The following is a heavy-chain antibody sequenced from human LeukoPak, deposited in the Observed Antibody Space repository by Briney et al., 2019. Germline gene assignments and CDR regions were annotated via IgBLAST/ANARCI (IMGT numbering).Heavy chain of an antibody. D-gene: IGHD2-2*01. CDR3: ARDSMYAFDI. CDR2: FSTSSGTI. J-gene: IGHJ3*02. CDR1: GFTFSSYS. Sequence: GGSLRLSCAASGFTFSSYSMNWVRQAPGKGLEWTSYFSTSSGTISYADSVKGRFTISRDNAKNSLYLQMHSLRAEDTAVYYCARDSMYAFDIWGQGTMVTVSS. V-gene: IGHV3-48*01.